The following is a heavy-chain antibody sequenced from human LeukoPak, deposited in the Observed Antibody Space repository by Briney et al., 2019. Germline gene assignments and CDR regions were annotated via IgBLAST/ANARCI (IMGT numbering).Heavy chain of an antibody. Sequence: SETLSLTYTVSGGSISSYYWSWIRQPPGKGLEWIGYIYYSGSTNYNPSLKSRVTISADTSKNQFSLKLRSVTAADTAVYYCARGYCSGGSCHSGRWYFDLWGRGTQVTVSS. CDR3: ARGYCSGGSCHSGRWYFDL. CDR1: GGSISSYY. D-gene: IGHD2-15*01. CDR2: IYYSGST. J-gene: IGHJ2*01. V-gene: IGHV4-59*01.